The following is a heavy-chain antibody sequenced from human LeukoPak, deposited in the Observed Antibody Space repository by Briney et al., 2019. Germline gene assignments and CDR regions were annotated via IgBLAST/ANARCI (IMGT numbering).Heavy chain of an antibody. CDR2: INPNSGGT. CDR3: ARDHTTKRWLQYGDAFDI. D-gene: IGHD5-24*01. Sequence: ASVKVSCKASGYTFTSYYMHWVRQAPGQGLEWMGWINPNSGGTNYAQKFQGRVTMTRDTSISTAYMELSRLRSDDTAVYYCARDHTTKRWLQYGDAFDIWGQGTMVTVSS. J-gene: IGHJ3*02. CDR1: GYTFTSYY. V-gene: IGHV1-2*02.